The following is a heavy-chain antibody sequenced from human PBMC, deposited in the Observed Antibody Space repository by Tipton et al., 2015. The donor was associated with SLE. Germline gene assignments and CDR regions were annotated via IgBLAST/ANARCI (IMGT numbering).Heavy chain of an antibody. V-gene: IGHV4-34*01. Sequence: TLSLTCTVSGGSISSYYWSWIRQPPGKGLEWIGEINHSGSTNYNPSLKSRVTISVDTSKNQFSLKLSSVTAADTAVYYCARYADIVVVPAAFHYYGMDVWGQGTTVTVSS. CDR2: INHSGST. D-gene: IGHD2-2*01. CDR1: GGSISSYY. J-gene: IGHJ6*02. CDR3: ARYADIVVVPAAFHYYGMDV.